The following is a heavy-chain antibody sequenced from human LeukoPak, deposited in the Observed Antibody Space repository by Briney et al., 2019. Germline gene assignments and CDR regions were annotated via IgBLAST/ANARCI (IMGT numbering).Heavy chain of an antibody. Sequence: ASVKVSCKASGYTFTGYYMHWVRQAPGQGLEWMGWVNPTSGGTNYARKFQGRVTMTRDTSISTAYMELSRLRSDDTAVYYCARVVVRDANNYKDYWGQGTLVTVSS. CDR2: VNPTSGGT. D-gene: IGHD5-24*01. CDR3: ARVVVRDANNYKDY. V-gene: IGHV1-2*02. J-gene: IGHJ4*02. CDR1: GYTFTGYY.